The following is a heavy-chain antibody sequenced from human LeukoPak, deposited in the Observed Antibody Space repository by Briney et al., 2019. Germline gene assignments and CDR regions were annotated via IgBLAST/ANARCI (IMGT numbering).Heavy chain of an antibody. Sequence: GGSLRLSCAASGFTFDDYAMHWVRQAPGKGLEWVSLISGDGGSTYYADSVKGRFTISRDNSKNSLYLQMNSLRTEDTALYYCAKTAGREYGSGSYVIYPPAYGMDVWGQGTTVTVSS. V-gene: IGHV3-43*02. CDR2: ISGDGGST. CDR1: GFTFDDYA. J-gene: IGHJ6*02. CDR3: AKTAGREYGSGSYVIYPPAYGMDV. D-gene: IGHD3-10*01.